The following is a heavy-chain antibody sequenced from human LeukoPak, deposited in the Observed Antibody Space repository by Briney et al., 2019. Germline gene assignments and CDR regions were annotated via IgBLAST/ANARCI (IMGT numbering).Heavy chain of an antibody. V-gene: IGHV1-69*13. J-gene: IGHJ6*02. CDR1: GGTFSSYA. Sequence: SVKVSCKASGGTFSSYAISWVRQAPGQGLEWMGGIIPIFGTANYAQKFQGRVTITADESTSTAYMELSSLRSEDTAVYYCASESNYYGSSLPYGMDVWGQGTTVTVSS. CDR3: ASESNYYGSSLPYGMDV. CDR2: IIPIFGTA. D-gene: IGHD3-22*01.